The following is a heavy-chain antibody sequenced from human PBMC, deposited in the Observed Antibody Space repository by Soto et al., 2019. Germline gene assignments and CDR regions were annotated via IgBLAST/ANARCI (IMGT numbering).Heavy chain of an antibody. D-gene: IGHD2-21*01. CDR1: GITFIYAW. V-gene: IGHV3-15*07. J-gene: IGHJ4*02. CDR3: THLLSLAHPYSYL. Sequence: EVQLVESGGGLVKPGASLRLSCAASGITFIYAWMDWVRQTPGKRLEWVGRIKSQASGGTIDYAAPVKGRFTISRDDSKNTVYLQMDNLKTEDTAGYYCTHLLSLAHPYSYLWGQGTQVTVSS. CDR2: IKSQASGGTI.